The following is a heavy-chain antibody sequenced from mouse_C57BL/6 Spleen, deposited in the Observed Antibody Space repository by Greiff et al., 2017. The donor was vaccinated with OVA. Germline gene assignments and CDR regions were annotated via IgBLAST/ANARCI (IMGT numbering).Heavy chain of an antibody. CDR3: TGLYHYYGSSYFDY. V-gene: IGHV6-3*01. D-gene: IGHD1-1*01. J-gene: IGHJ2*01. CDR2: IRLKSDNYAT. Sequence: DVKLQESGGGLVQPGGSMKLSCVASGFTFSNYWMNWVRQSPEKGLEWVAQIRLKSDNYATHYAESVKGRFTISRDDSKSSVYLQMNNLRAEDTGIYYCTGLYHYYGSSYFDYWGQGTTLTVSS. CDR1: GFTFSNYW.